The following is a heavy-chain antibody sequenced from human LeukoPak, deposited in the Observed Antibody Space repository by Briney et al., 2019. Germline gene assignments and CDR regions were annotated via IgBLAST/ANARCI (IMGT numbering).Heavy chain of an antibody. Sequence: ASVKVSCKASGYIFTDYYIHWVRQTPGKGLQWMGRIDPEYDATIYGDDFQGRVTMRTDTSTDTAYMELSGLTSEDTGVYYCATIGEQRVLLYWGQGTPVTVSS. J-gene: IGHJ4*02. D-gene: IGHD3-3*01. CDR2: IDPEYDAT. CDR1: GYIFTDYY. CDR3: ATIGEQRVLLY. V-gene: IGHV1-69-2*01.